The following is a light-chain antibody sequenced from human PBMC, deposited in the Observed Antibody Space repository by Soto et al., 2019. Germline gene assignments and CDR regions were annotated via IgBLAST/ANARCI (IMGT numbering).Light chain of an antibody. V-gene: IGLV2-23*01. CDR3: CSYAGTTTV. J-gene: IGLJ3*02. Sequence: QSALTQPASVSGSPGQSITISCTGTSSDVGSHNLVSWFQQSPGKAPKLMIYEGSKRPSGVSNRFSGSKSGNTASLTISGLQAEDEADYYCCSYAGTTTVFGGGTKLTVL. CDR1: SSDVGSHNL. CDR2: EGS.